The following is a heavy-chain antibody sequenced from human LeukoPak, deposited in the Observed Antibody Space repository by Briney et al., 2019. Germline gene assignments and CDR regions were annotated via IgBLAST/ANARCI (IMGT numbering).Heavy chain of an antibody. V-gene: IGHV4-39*07. Sequence: SETLSLTCNVSGGSISSSSYYWGWVRQPPGKGLEWIGSIYYTGSTYYNPSLKSRVTTSVDTSKNQFSLKLSSVTAADTALYYCASDVRGSYSWDYWGQGTLVTVSS. D-gene: IGHD1-26*01. J-gene: IGHJ4*02. CDR1: GGSISSSSYY. CDR3: ASDVRGSYSWDY. CDR2: IYYTGST.